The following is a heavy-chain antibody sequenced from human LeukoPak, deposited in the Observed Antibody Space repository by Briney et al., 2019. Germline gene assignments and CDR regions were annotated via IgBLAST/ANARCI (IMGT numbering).Heavy chain of an antibody. Sequence: SETLSLTCTVSGYSISSGYYWGWIRQPPGKGLEWIGSIYHSGSTYYNPSLKSRVTISVDTSKNQFSLKLTSVTAADTAVYYCAREGLITIIRGLNFGYWGQGTLVSVSS. CDR3: AREGLITIIRGLNFGY. D-gene: IGHD3-10*01. V-gene: IGHV4-38-2*02. J-gene: IGHJ4*02. CDR2: IYHSGST. CDR1: GYSISSGYY.